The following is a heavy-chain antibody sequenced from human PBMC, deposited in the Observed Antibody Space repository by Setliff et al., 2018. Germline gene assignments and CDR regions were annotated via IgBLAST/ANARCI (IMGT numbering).Heavy chain of an antibody. CDR2: ISSSGGT. V-gene: IGHV4-59*12. J-gene: IGHJ3*02. CDR3: ARSGYYDFWSGFLNDAFDI. Sequence: SETLSLTCTVSGGSISGFAWNWIRQFPGKRLEWIGEISSSGGTLYTPSLRSRVSMSVDTSKNQFSLKLSSVTAADTAVYYCARSGYYDFWSGFLNDAFDIWGQGTMVTVSS. CDR1: GGSISGFA. D-gene: IGHD3-3*01.